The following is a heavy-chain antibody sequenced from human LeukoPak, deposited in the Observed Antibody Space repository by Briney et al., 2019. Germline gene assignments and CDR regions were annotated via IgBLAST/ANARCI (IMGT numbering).Heavy chain of an antibody. CDR3: ARGWGYFDY. D-gene: IGHD3-16*01. V-gene: IGHV4-59*02. CDR2: IYYSGNT. Sequence: SETLSLTCTVSGASVSSYYWSWIRQPPGKGLGWIGYIYYSGNTNYNPSLDSRATLSADTSKNQFSLKLSSVTAADTAVYYCARGWGYFDYWGQGTLVTVSS. J-gene: IGHJ4*02. CDR1: GASVSSYY.